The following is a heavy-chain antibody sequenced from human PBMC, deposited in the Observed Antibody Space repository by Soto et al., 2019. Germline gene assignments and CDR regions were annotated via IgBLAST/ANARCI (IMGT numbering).Heavy chain of an antibody. CDR2: ISGSGGST. J-gene: IGHJ4*02. CDR1: GFPFSSYA. Sequence: GGSLRLSCAASGFPFSSYAMSWVRQAPGKGLEWVSAISGSGGSTYYADSVKGRFTISRDNSKNTLYLQMNSLRAEDTAVYYCAKGDFWYSSGWYSDYWGQGTLVTVSS. D-gene: IGHD6-19*01. V-gene: IGHV3-23*01. CDR3: AKGDFWYSSGWYSDY.